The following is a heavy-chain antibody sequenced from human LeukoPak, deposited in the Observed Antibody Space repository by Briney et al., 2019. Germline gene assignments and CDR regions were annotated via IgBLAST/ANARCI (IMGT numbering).Heavy chain of an antibody. CDR2: INPSSGDA. D-gene: IGHD2-15*01. Sequence: ASVRVSCKPSGYTFSAFYIHWVRQAPGQGLQWMGWINPSSGDANYAQTFQGRVTMTSDTSISTAYMELSSLSSADTAVYYCARDPGTPFDSWGQGTQVTVSS. CDR3: ARDPGTPFDS. V-gene: IGHV1-2*02. CDR1: GYTFSAFY. J-gene: IGHJ4*02.